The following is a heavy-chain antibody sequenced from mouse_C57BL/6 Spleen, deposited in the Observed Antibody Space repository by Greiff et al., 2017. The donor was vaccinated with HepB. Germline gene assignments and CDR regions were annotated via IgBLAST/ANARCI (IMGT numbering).Heavy chain of an antibody. Sequence: QVQLKQPGAELVKPGASVKLSCKASGYTFTSYWMQWVKQRPGQGLEWIGEIDPSDSYTNYNQKFKGKATLTVDTSSSTAYMQLSSLTSEDSAVYYCARPGSSHFDYWGQGTTLTVSS. CDR3: ARPGSSHFDY. CDR1: GYTFTSYW. V-gene: IGHV1-50*01. CDR2: IDPSDSYT. J-gene: IGHJ2*01. D-gene: IGHD1-1*01.